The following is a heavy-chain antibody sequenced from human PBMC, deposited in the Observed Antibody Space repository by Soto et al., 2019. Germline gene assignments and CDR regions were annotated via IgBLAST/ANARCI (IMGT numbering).Heavy chain of an antibody. J-gene: IGHJ3*02. D-gene: IGHD2-15*01. V-gene: IGHV3-66*02. CDR1: GFTVSSKY. CDR2: IQSGGPT. Sequence: GGSLRLSCAASGFTVSSKYMSWVRQAPGKGLEWVSLIQSGGPTYYADSVKGRFTISRDNSKNTLYLQMNSLRAEDTAVYYCAREVRHCSGGSCYGGDAFDIWGQGTMVTVSS. CDR3: AREVRHCSGGSCYGGDAFDI.